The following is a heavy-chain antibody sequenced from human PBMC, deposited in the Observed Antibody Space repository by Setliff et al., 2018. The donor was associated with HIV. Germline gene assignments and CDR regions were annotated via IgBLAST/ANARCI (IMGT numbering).Heavy chain of an antibody. D-gene: IGHD3-16*01. J-gene: IGHJ3*02. CDR1: GLTFSSYS. V-gene: IGHV3-11*05. Sequence: GGSLRFSCVASGLTFSSYSMSWIRQAPGKGLEWVSYISSSGTYTNYTASVRGRFTISRDNAKNSLYLQMNGLRAEDTALYYCARDRGNTKVAFDIWGQGTMVTVSS. CDR3: ARDRGNTKVAFDI. CDR2: ISSSGTYT.